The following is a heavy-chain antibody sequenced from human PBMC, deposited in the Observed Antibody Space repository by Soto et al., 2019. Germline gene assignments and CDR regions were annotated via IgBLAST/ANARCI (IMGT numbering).Heavy chain of an antibody. D-gene: IGHD5-18*01. CDR3: AKIPPGYSYGYFYFDY. V-gene: IGHV3-23*01. J-gene: IGHJ4*02. CDR1: GLTLSSYA. Sequence: GGSLRHSCAASGLTLSSYAMSWVRQATGKGLEWVSAISGGGGGTYYADSVKGRFTISRDNSRNTLHLQMSSLRAEDTAVYYCAKIPPGYSYGYFYFDYWGQGTLVTVSS. CDR2: ISGGGGGT.